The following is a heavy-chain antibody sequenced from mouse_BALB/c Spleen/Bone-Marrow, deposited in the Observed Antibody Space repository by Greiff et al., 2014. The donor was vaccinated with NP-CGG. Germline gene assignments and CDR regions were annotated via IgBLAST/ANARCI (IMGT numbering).Heavy chain of an antibody. V-gene: IGHV2-6-2*01. CDR2: IWSDGST. CDR3: ARHRYGAMDY. D-gene: IGHD2-14*01. J-gene: IGHJ4*01. CDR1: GFSLTSYG. Sequence: QVQLKESGPDLVAPSQSLSITCTVSGFSLTSYGVHWVCQPPGKGLEWLVVIWSDGSTTYNSALKSRLSISKDNSKNQVFLKMNSLQTDDTAMYYCARHRYGAMDYWGQGTSVTVSS.